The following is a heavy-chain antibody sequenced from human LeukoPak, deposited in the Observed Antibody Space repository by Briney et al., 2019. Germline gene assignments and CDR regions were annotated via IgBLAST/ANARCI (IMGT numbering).Heavy chain of an antibody. Sequence: PGGSLRLSCAASGFTFRDAWMSWVRQAPGKGLEWVANIKQDGSEKYYVDSVKGRFTISRDNAKNSLYLQMNSLRAEDTAVYYCAREITYYDFWSGYSLSDYNWFDPWGQGTLVTVSS. V-gene: IGHV3-7*01. CDR3: AREITYYDFWSGYSLSDYNWFDP. J-gene: IGHJ5*02. CDR1: GFTFRDAW. D-gene: IGHD3-3*01. CDR2: IKQDGSEK.